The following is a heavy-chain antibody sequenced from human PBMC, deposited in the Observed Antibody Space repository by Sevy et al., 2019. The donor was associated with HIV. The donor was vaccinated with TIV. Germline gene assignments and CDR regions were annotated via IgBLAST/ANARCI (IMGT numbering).Heavy chain of an antibody. D-gene: IGHD5-18*01. J-gene: IGHJ3*02. V-gene: IGHV4-31*03. CDR1: GGSISSGGYY. CDR2: IYYSGST. CDR3: ASTDTAMTRDAFDI. Sequence: SETLSLTCTVSGGSISSGGYYWSWIRQHPGKGLEWIGYIYYSGSTYYNPSLKSRVTISVDTSKNQFSLKLSSVTAADTAVYYCASTDTAMTRDAFDIWGQWTMVTVSS.